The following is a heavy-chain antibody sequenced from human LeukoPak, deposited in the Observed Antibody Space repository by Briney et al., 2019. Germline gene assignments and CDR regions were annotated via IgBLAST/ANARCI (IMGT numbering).Heavy chain of an antibody. CDR2: ISYDGSNK. CDR3: AKDLIAVAGTGYYYHYGMDV. D-gene: IGHD6-19*01. J-gene: IGHJ6*02. CDR1: GFTFSSYG. Sequence: GGSLRLSCAASGFTFSSYGMHWVRQAPGKGLEWVAVISYDGSNKYYADSVKGRFTISRDNSKNTLYLQMNSLRAEDTAVYYCAKDLIAVAGTGYYYHYGMDVWGQGTTVTVSS. V-gene: IGHV3-30*18.